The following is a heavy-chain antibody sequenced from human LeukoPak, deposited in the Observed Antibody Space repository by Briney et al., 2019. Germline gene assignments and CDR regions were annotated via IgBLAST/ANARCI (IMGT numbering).Heavy chain of an antibody. V-gene: IGHV3-7*01. CDR2: IKQDGSEK. CDR1: GFTFSSFW. Sequence: PGGSLRLSCAASGFTFSSFWMSWVRQAPGKGLEWVADIKQDGSEKYYVDSVKGRFTISRDNAKNSLNLQMNSLRAEDTAVYYCARVHYDILTGLYYYYYYMDVWGKGTTVTISS. J-gene: IGHJ6*03. D-gene: IGHD3-9*01. CDR3: ARVHYDILTGLYYYYYYMDV.